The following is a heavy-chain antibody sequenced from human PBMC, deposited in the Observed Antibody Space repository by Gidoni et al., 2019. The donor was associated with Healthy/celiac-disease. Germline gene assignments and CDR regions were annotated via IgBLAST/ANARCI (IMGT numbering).Heavy chain of an antibody. V-gene: IGHV3-23*01. Sequence: EAQLLQSGVGLVQPGGSLRLSCAASVFTFNNYDMTGVRQAPGKGLEWVAGVGAGGKSTFYKDSVKGRFTVSRDNSKNTLYLQMNSLRAEDTGIYYCVRARRSDCWGQRTLVTVSS. J-gene: IGHJ4*02. CDR1: VFTFNNYD. CDR2: VGAGGKST. CDR3: VRARRSDC.